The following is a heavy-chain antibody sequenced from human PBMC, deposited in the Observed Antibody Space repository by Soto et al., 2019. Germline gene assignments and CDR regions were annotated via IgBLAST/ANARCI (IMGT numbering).Heavy chain of an antibody. CDR1: GFSFTTYA. CDR2: ISGSGGAT. V-gene: IGHV3-23*01. CDR3: AKAGRPYYDLWSENRFDP. D-gene: IGHD3-3*01. Sequence: QPGGSLRLSCAASGFSFTTYAMTWVRQGPGKGLEWVSSISGSGGATYYADSVEGRFTISRDDSKNTLFLQMDSLRAEDTALYYCAKAGRPYYDLWSENRFDPWGQGTLVTVSS. J-gene: IGHJ5*02.